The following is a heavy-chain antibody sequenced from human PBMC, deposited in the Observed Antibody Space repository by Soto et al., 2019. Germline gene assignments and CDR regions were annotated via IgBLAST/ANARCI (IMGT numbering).Heavy chain of an antibody. CDR2: ISHDGHA. J-gene: IGHJ5*02. V-gene: IGHV4-39*01. Sequence: SETLSLTCSVLDDSISDSRYYWGWIRQSPEKGLEWIGSISHDGHAYYNPPLKSRVTLFADTSRNQFSLKMKSVTVADTALYFCARRVYGDYLGGNWFDPWGQGAPVTVSS. CDR3: ARRVYGDYLGGNWFDP. D-gene: IGHD4-17*01. CDR1: DDSISDSRYY.